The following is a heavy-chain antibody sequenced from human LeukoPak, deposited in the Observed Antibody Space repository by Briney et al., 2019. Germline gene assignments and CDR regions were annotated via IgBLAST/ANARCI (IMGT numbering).Heavy chain of an antibody. CDR1: GGSISSSNW. Sequence: SETLSLTCAVSGGSISSSNWWSWVRQPPGKELEWIGSMYYSGSTYYNPSLKSRVTISIDTSKNQFSLKLNSVTAADTAVYYCARGTPPSSSCYDYWGQGTLVTVSS. V-gene: IGHV4-4*02. D-gene: IGHD6-13*01. CDR3: ARGTPPSSSCYDY. J-gene: IGHJ4*02. CDR2: MYYSGST.